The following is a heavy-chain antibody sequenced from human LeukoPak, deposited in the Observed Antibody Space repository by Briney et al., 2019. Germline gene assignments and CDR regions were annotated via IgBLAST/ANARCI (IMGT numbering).Heavy chain of an antibody. CDR3: ARACDSSGYYLDY. J-gene: IGHJ4*02. CDR2: IWYDGSNK. D-gene: IGHD3-22*01. Sequence: GPLRLSCAASGFTFSSYGMHWVRQAPGKGLEGVAVIWYDGSNKYYADSVKGRFTISRDNSKNTLYLQMNSLRAEDTAVYYCARACDSSGYYLDYWGQGTLVTVSS. V-gene: IGHV3-33*08. CDR1: GFTFSSYG.